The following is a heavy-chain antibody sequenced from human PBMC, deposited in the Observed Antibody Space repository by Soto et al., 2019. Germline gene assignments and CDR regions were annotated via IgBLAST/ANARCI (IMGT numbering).Heavy chain of an antibody. V-gene: IGHV3-33*01. D-gene: IGHD6-13*01. CDR1: GFTFSSYG. CDR3: ARDRRAAAGSFGFYYYYGMDV. CDR2: IWYDGSNK. J-gene: IGHJ6*02. Sequence: GGSLRLSCAASGFTFSSYGMHWVRQAPGKGLEWVAVIWYDGSNKYYADSVKGRFTISRDNSKNTLYLQMNSLRAEDTAVYYCARDRRAAAGSFGFYYYYGMDVWGQGTTVTVS.